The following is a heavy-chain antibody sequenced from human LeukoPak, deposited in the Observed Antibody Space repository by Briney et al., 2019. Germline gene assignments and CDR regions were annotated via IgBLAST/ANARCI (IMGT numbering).Heavy chain of an antibody. CDR2: ISAYNGNT. CDR1: GGTFTSYG. J-gene: IGHJ4*02. CDR3: ARTVREYQLLPLFDY. D-gene: IGHD2-2*01. Sequence: ASVKVSCKASGGTFTSYGISWVRQAPGQGLEWMGWISAYNGNTNYAQKLQGRVTMTTDTSTSTAYMELRSLRSDDTAVYYCARTVREYQLLPLFDYWGQGTLVTVSS. V-gene: IGHV1-18*01.